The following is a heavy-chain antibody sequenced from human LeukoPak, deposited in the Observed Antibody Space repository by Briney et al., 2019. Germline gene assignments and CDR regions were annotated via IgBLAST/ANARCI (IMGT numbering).Heavy chain of an antibody. J-gene: IGHJ4*02. D-gene: IGHD6-6*01. V-gene: IGHV3-7*03. Sequence: GGSLRLSCAASGFTFSNYWMTWVRQAPGKGLEWVAHINQDGSEEHYMDSAKARFTISRDNAKNSLSLQMNSLRAEDTAVYFCAKGRSISSSALDYWGQGTLVTVSS. CDR1: GFTFSNYW. CDR2: INQDGSEE. CDR3: AKGRSISSSALDY.